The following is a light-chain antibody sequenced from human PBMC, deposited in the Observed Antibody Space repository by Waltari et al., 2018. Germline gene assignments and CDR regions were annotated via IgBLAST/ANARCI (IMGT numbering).Light chain of an antibody. J-gene: IGLJ1*01. CDR2: DVS. Sequence: QSALTQPASVSGSPGQSITISCTGTTSDIGYYKYVSWYQQHPGKAPKRIIYDVSHRPSGVSDRFSGSKSGNTASLTISGLRAEDEADYHCSSYSISSNYFVFGTGTTVTVL. CDR1: TSDIGYYKY. CDR3: SSYSISSNYFV. V-gene: IGLV2-14*03.